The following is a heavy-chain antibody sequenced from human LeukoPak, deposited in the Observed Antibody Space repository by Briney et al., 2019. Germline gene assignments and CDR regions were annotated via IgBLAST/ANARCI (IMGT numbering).Heavy chain of an antibody. Sequence: SETLSLTCTVSGGSISSSSYYWGWIRQPPGKGLEWIGSIYYSGSTYYNPSLKSRVTISVDTSKNQFSLKLSSVTAADTAVYYCARDPVKGYSYGSTWGQGTLVTVSS. J-gene: IGHJ5*02. CDR3: ARDPVKGYSYGST. CDR1: GGSISSSSYY. CDR2: IYYSGST. V-gene: IGHV4-39*07. D-gene: IGHD5-18*01.